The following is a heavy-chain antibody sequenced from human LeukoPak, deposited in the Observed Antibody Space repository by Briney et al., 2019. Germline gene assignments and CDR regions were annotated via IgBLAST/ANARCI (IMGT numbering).Heavy chain of an antibody. D-gene: IGHD1-26*01. CDR1: GGSISSYY. CDR2: IYTSGST. CDR3: ATMAVGADFNY. J-gene: IGHJ4*02. V-gene: IGHV4-4*09. Sequence: PSETLSLTCTVSGGSISSYYWSWIRQPPGKGLEWIGYIYTSGSTNYNPSLKSRVTISVDTSKNQFSLKLSSVTAADTAVYYCATMAVGADFNYWGQGTLVTVYS.